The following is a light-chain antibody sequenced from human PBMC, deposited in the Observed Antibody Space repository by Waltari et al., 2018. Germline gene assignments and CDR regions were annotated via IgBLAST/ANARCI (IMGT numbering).Light chain of an antibody. J-gene: IGKJ1*01. CDR2: GAS. Sequence: EIVLTQSPGTLSLSPGERATLSCRASQRVSRSLAWYQQNPGQAPSLLIYGASNRATGIPDRFSGSGSGTDFSLIISRLEPEDFAVYYCQHYVSLPVTFGQGTKVEIK. CDR3: QHYVSLPVT. CDR1: QRVSRS. V-gene: IGKV3-20*01.